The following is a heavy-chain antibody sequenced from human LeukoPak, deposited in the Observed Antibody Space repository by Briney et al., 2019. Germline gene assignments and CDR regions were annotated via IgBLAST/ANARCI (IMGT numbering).Heavy chain of an antibody. J-gene: IGHJ4*02. CDR3: ARGTNDYGDYPVGY. D-gene: IGHD4-17*01. CDR1: GFTFSNHG. Sequence: GGSLRLSCAASGFTFSNHGMNWVRQAPGKGLEWVSGISPSGDITYYADSVKGRFTISRDNAKNSLYLQMNSLRAEDTAVYYCARGTNDYGDYPVGYWGQGTLVTVSS. V-gene: IGHV3-21*04. CDR2: ISPSGDIT.